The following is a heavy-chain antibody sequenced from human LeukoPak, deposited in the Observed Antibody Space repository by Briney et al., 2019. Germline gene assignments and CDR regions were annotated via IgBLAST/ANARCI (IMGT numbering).Heavy chain of an antibody. D-gene: IGHD1-26*01. CDR2: ISSSGSTI. J-gene: IGHJ4*02. Sequence: GSLRLSCAASGFIFSDYYMSWIRQAPGKGLEWVSYISSSGSTIYYADSVKGRFTISRDNAKNSLYLQMNSLKTEDTAVYYCTTDLITLVGATRFFDYWGQGTLVTVSS. CDR3: TTDLITLVGATRFFDY. V-gene: IGHV3-11*01. CDR1: GFIFSDYY.